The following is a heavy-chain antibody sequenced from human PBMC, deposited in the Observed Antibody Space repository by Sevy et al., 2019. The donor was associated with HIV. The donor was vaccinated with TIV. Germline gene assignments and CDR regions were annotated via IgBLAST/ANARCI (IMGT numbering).Heavy chain of an antibody. CDR3: GRGGGGFYGDYPFDY. CDR1: GFAFSAYW. CDR2: IKQDGSEQ. D-gene: IGHD4-17*01. V-gene: IGHV3-7*04. Sequence: GGSLRLSCSASGFAFSAYWMVWVRQGPGKGLEWVANIKQDGSEQNYEDSVEGRFTISRDNGKNLLYLQMNDLRAEDTAVYYCGRGGGGFYGDYPFDYWGHGTLVTVSS. J-gene: IGHJ4*01.